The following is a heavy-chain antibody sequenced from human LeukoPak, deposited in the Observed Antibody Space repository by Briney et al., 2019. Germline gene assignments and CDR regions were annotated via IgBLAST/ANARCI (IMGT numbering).Heavy chain of an antibody. CDR1: GFTFSSYG. J-gene: IGHJ4*02. CDR2: ISYDGSNK. D-gene: IGHD2-2*01. V-gene: IGHV3-30*18. CDR3: AKDTVVPAALDY. Sequence: PGRSLRLSCAASGFTFSSYGMHWVRQAPGKGLEWVAVISYDGSNKYYADSVKGRFTISRDNSKNTLYLQMNSLRAEDTAVYYCAKDTVVPAALDYWGQGTLVTVSS.